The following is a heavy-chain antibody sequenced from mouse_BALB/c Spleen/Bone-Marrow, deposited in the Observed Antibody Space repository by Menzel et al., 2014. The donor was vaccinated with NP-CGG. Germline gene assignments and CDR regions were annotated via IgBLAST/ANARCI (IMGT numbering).Heavy chain of an antibody. J-gene: IGHJ2*01. CDR1: RFTFGNYA. CDR2: ISSGGSYT. D-gene: IGHD4-1*01. V-gene: IGHV5-9-3*01. CDR3: ARQENWALDY. Sequence: EVKLMESGGGLVKPGGSLKLSCAASRFTFGNYAMSWVRQTPEKRLEWVATISSGGSYTYYPDSVKGRFTISRDNAQYTLYLQMSSLRSEDTAMYFCARQENWALDYWGQGTTLTVSS.